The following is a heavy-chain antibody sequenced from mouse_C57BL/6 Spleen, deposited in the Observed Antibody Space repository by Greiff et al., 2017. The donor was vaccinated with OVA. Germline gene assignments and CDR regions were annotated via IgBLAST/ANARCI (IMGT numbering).Heavy chain of an antibody. CDR3: ARESNSRGFDY. Sequence: EVQLQQSGPELVKPGASVKISCKASGYTFTDYYMNWVKQSHGKSLEWIGDINPNNGGTSYNQKFKGKATLTVDKSSSTAYMELRSLTSEDSAVYYCARESNSRGFDYWGQGTTLTVSS. J-gene: IGHJ2*01. D-gene: IGHD2-5*01. CDR1: GYTFTDYY. V-gene: IGHV1-26*01. CDR2: INPNNGGT.